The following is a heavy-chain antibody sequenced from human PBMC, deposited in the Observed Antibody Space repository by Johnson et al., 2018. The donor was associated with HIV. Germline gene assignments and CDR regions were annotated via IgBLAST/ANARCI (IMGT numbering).Heavy chain of an antibody. Sequence: EVQLVESGGGLVQPGGSLRLSCAASGFTFSSYAMNWVRQAPGKGLKWVSSISGSGGSTYYADSVKGRFTISRDNSKNTLYLQMNSLRADDTAVYYCAKDPSSVTTCDGFDIWGQGTMVTVSS. CDR2: ISGSGGST. CDR3: AKDPSSVTTCDGFDI. D-gene: IGHD4-17*01. V-gene: IGHV3-23*04. J-gene: IGHJ3*02. CDR1: GFTFSSYA.